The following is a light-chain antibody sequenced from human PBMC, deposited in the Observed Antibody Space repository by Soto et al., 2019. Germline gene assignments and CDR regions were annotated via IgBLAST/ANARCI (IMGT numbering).Light chain of an antibody. CDR3: QQYNNWPPWT. Sequence: EIVRTQSPATLSVSPGERATLSGRASQSVSSNLAWYQQKPGQAPRLLIYGASTRATGIPARFSGSGSGTEFTLTISSLQSEDFAVYYCQQYNNWPPWTFGQGPKVEIK. CDR1: QSVSSN. V-gene: IGKV3-15*01. J-gene: IGKJ1*01. CDR2: GAS.